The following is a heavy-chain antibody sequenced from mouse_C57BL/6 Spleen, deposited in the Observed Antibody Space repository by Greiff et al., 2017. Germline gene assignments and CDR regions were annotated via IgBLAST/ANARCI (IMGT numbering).Heavy chain of an antibody. CDR2: IYPGDGDT. V-gene: IGHV1-80*01. CDR3: ARDDGYSLQYYFDY. D-gene: IGHD2-3*01. J-gene: IGHJ2*01. Sequence: VQLQQSGAELVKPGASVKISCKASGYAFSSYWMNWVKQRPGKGLEWIGQIYPGDGDTNYNGKFKGKATLTADKSSSTAYMQLSSLTSEDSAVYFCARDDGYSLQYYFDYWGQGTTLTVSS. CDR1: GYAFSSYW.